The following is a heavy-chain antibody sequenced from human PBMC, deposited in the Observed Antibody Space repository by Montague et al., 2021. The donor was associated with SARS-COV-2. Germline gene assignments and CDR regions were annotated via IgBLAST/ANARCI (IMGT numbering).Heavy chain of an antibody. CDR3: AREAWFGDKTSASEYYGMDV. D-gene: IGHD3-10*01. CDR1: GGSISSYY. Sequence: SETLSLTCTVSGGSISSYYWSWIRQPAGKGLGWIGRIYTSGSTNYNPSLKSRVTMSVDTSKNQFSLKLSSVTAADTAVYYCAREAWFGDKTSASEYYGMDVWGKGTTVTVSS. CDR2: IYTSGST. J-gene: IGHJ6*04. V-gene: IGHV4-4*07.